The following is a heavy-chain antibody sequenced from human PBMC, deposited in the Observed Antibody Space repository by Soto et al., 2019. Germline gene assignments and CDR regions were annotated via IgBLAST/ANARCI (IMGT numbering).Heavy chain of an antibody. CDR2: IIPIFGTA. CDR1: GGTFSSYA. Sequence: QVQLVQSGAEVKKPGSSVKVSCKASGGTFSSYAISWVRQAPGQGLEWMGGIIPIFGTANYAQKVQGRVTITAVESTSTAYMELRSLRSEVSAVYYCARGVGGYYGWFVPWGQGTLLTVSS. J-gene: IGHJ5*02. D-gene: IGHD1-26*01. V-gene: IGHV1-69*12. CDR3: ARGVGGYYGWFVP.